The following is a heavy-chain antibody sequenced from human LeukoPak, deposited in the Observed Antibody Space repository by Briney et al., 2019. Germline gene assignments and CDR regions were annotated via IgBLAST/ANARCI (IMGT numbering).Heavy chain of an antibody. V-gene: IGHV4-39*07. D-gene: IGHD1-26*01. CDR1: GGSISSSSYY. Sequence: SETLSLTCTVSGGSISSSSYYWGWIRQPPGKGLEWIGSVYYTGASYYNPSLKSRVTISIDTSKKHFSLKLTSVTAADTAVYYCARLGWELPNPVDYWGQGTLVTVSS. CDR3: ARLGWELPNPVDY. J-gene: IGHJ4*02. CDR2: VYYTGAS.